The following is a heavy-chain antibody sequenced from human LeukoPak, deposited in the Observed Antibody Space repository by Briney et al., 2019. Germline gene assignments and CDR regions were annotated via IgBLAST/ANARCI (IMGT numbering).Heavy chain of an antibody. CDR1: SGFTDHL. J-gene: IGHJ4*02. CDR3: ARARSYYYDGSAYYFDS. V-gene: IGHV5-51*01. CDR2: IYPEDSDT. Sequence: GESLQISCESGFTDHLIAWVRQVPGQGLEWVGIIYPEDSDTRYSPSFQGQVTISADKSISSAYLRLSSLKASDTAMYYCARARSYYYDGSAYYFDSWGQGTLVTVSS. D-gene: IGHD3-22*01.